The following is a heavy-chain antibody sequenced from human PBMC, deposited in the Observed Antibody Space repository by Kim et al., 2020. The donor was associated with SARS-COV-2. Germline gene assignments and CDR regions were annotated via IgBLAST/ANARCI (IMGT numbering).Heavy chain of an antibody. Sequence: SGPTLVNPTQTLTLTCTFSGFSLSTSGMCVSWIRQPPGKALEWLARIDWDDDKYYSTSLKTRLTISKDTSQNQVVLTMTNMDPVDTATYYCARIRYDILTGYYYEMDVWGQGTTVTVSS. V-gene: IGHV2-70*11. J-gene: IGHJ6*02. CDR1: GFSLSTSGMC. D-gene: IGHD3-9*01. CDR3: ARIRYDILTGYYYEMDV. CDR2: IDWDDDK.